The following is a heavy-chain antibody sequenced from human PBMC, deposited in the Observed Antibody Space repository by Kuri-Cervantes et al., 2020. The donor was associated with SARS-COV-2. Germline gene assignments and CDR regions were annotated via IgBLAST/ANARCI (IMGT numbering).Heavy chain of an antibody. D-gene: IGHD6-13*01. CDR2: IYYSGST. V-gene: IGHV4-34*01. CDR3: ARHPFTGIAAAGPYFDY. Sequence: GSLRLSCAVYGGSFSGYYWSWIRQPPGKGLEWIGSIYYSGSTYYNPSHKSRVTISVDTSKNQFSLKLSSVTAANTAVYYWARHPFTGIAAAGPYFDYWGQGTLVTVYS. CDR1: GGSFSGYY. J-gene: IGHJ4*02.